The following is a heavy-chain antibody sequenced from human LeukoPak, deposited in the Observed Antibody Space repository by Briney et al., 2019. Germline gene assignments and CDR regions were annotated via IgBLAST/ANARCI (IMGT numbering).Heavy chain of an antibody. D-gene: IGHD5-12*01. J-gene: IGHJ4*02. CDR3: AREGLSGYDWATLDY. CDR2: IKQDGSEK. Sequence: PGGSLRLSCAASGFTISSYWMSWVRQAPGKGLEWVANIKQDGSEKYYVDSVKGRFTISRDNAKNSLYLQMNSLRAEDTAVYYCAREGLSGYDWATLDYWGQGTLVTVSS. CDR1: GFTISSYW. V-gene: IGHV3-7*01.